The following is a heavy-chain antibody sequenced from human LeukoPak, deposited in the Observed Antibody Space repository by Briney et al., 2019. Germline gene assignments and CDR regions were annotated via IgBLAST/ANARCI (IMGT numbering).Heavy chain of an antibody. CDR1: GFTFSSYG. J-gene: IGHJ3*02. D-gene: IGHD6-13*01. CDR3: AKQRDMGSSWYKVAFDI. V-gene: IGHV3-30*02. CDR2: IRYDGSNK. Sequence: GGSLRLSCAASGFTFSSYGMHWVRQAPGKGLEWVAFIRYDGSNKYYADSVKGRFTISRDNSKNTLYLQMNSLRAEDTAVYYCAKQRDMGSSWYKVAFDIWGQGTMVTVSS.